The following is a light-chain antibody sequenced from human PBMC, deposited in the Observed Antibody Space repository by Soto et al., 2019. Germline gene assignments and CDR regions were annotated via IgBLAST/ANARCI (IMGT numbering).Light chain of an antibody. V-gene: IGLV1-44*01. CDR3: AAWDASLNGPVV. CDR2: SND. CDR1: SSNIGSNT. Sequence: QSVLTQPPSASGTPGQRVTISCSGSSSNIGSNTVNWYQQLPGTAPKLLIYSNDQRPSGVPARFSGSKSGTSASLAISGLQSEDEADSYCAAWDASLNGPVVFGGGTKLTVL. J-gene: IGLJ2*01.